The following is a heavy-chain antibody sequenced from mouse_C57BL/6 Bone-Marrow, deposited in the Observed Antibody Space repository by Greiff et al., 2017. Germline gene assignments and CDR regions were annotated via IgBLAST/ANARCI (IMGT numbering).Heavy chain of an antibody. V-gene: IGHV1-4*01. J-gene: IGHJ4*01. CDR3: ASWNALCYAMDY. CDR1: GYTFTSYS. Sequence: QVQLKQSGAELARPGASVKMSCTASGYTFTSYSMHWVKQRPGQGLEWIGYINPSSGYTKYTQKFKDQATMTADKSSSTAYMQLSSLTSEDSADYCCASWNALCYAMDYWGQGTSVTVSS. CDR2: INPSSGYT.